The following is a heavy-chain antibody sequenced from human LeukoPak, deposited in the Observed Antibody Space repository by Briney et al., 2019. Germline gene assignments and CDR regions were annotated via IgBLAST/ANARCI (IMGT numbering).Heavy chain of an antibody. CDR2: ISYDGSNK. J-gene: IGHJ4*02. CDR3: AKVYYDSSGYPTLDY. D-gene: IGHD3-22*01. V-gene: IGHV3-30*18. Sequence: GGSPRLSCAASGFTFSSYGMHWVRQAPGKGLEWVAVISYDGSNKYYADSVKGRFTISRDNSKNTLYLQMNSLRAEDTAVYYCAKVYYDSSGYPTLDYWGQGTLVTVSS. CDR1: GFTFSSYG.